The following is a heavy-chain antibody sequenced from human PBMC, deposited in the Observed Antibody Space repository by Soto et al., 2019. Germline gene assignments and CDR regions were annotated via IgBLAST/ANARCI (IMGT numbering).Heavy chain of an antibody. D-gene: IGHD3-9*01. CDR1: DDSINSDKYY. J-gene: IGHJ4*02. V-gene: IGHV4-39*01. CDR2: IYCRGNA. Sequence: ASETLSLTCSVSDDSINSDKYYWGWIRQPPGKGLEWIGSIYCRGNAYYNPSLQTRVTISLDKSKSQFSLKLNSVTAADSAVYFCARLEGLATISYYFDFWGPGALVTVSS. CDR3: ARLEGLATISYYFDF.